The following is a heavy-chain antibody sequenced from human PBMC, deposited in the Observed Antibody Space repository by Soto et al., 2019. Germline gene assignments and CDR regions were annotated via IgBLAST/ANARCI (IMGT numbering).Heavy chain of an antibody. J-gene: IGHJ3*02. CDR2: INTNTGNP. CDR3: ARPREMGHYDFWSGYPDFAFDI. V-gene: IGHV7-4-1*01. Sequence: GASVKVSCKASGYTFTSYAMNWVRQAPGQGLEWMGWINTNTGNPTYAQGFTGRFVFSLDTSVSTAYLQICSLKAEDTAVYYCARPREMGHYDFWSGYPDFAFDIWGQGTMVTVSS. D-gene: IGHD3-3*01. CDR1: GYTFTSYA.